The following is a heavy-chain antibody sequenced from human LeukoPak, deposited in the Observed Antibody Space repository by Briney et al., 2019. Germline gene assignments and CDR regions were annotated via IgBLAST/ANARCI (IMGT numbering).Heavy chain of an antibody. CDR3: VRGGYCSGASCAHYDGMDV. Sequence: GGSLGLSCAASGFSFSSYGMRWVRQAPGKGLEWVGDIWYDGSHTYYADSVKGRFTISRDNSMNTLYMQMNSLRGEDAAVYYCVRGGYCSGASCAHYDGMDVWGQGTTVTVSS. CDR1: GFSFSSYG. D-gene: IGHD2-15*01. CDR2: IWYDGSHT. J-gene: IGHJ6*02. V-gene: IGHV3-33*01.